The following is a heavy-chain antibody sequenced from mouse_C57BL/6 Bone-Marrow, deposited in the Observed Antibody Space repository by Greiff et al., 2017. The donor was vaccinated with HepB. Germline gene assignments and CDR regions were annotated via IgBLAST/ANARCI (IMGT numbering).Heavy chain of an antibody. V-gene: IGHV1-64*01. CDR3: ARSGYYVWDY. J-gene: IGHJ2*01. Sequence: QVQLKQPGAELVKPGASVKLSCKASGYTFTSYWMHWVKQRPGQGLEWIGMIHPNSGSTNYNEKFKSKATLTVDKSSSTAYMQLSSLTSEDSAVYYCARSGYYVWDYWGQGTTLTVSS. CDR1: GYTFTSYW. D-gene: IGHD2-3*01. CDR2: IHPNSGST.